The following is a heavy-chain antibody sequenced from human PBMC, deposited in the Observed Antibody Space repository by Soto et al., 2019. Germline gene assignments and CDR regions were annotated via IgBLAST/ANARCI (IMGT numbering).Heavy chain of an antibody. Sequence: QVQLVESGGGVVQPGGSLRVSCVASGFTFSSYGMHWVRQAPGKGLEWVAVISYHRSNQHYADSVKGRFTISRDNSKNTLYLQMNSLRPEDTAVYYCARDRGAVAEKCYYFDYWGQGTLVTVSS. J-gene: IGHJ4*02. CDR1: GFTFSSYG. CDR3: ARDRGAVAEKCYYFDY. V-gene: IGHV3-30*03. CDR2: ISYHRSNQ. D-gene: IGHD6-19*01.